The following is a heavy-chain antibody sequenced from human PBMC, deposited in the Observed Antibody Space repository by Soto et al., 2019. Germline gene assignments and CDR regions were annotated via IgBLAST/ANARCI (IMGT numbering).Heavy chain of an antibody. V-gene: IGHV4-59*01. CDR2: IYYSGST. D-gene: IGHD6-13*01. CDR1: GGSISSYY. CDR3: ARETIAAAGPVDPYFDY. Sequence: SETLSLTCTVSGGSISSYYWSWIRQPPGKGLEWIGYIYYSGSTNYNPSLKSRVTISVDTSKNQFSLKLSSVTAADTAVYYCARETIAAAGPVDPYFDYWGQGTLVTVSS. J-gene: IGHJ4*02.